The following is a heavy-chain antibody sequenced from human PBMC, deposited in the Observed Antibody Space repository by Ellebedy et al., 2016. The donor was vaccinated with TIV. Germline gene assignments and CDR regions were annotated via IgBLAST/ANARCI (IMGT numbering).Heavy chain of an antibody. Sequence: GESLKISCAASGFTFSSYWMHWVRQAPGKGLVWVSRINSDGSSTSYADSVKGRFTISRDNAKNTLYLQMNSLRAEDTAVYYCAREYVVPAAPFDYWGQGTLVTVSS. CDR1: GFTFSSYW. CDR2: INSDGSST. V-gene: IGHV3-74*01. D-gene: IGHD2-2*01. J-gene: IGHJ4*02. CDR3: AREYVVPAAPFDY.